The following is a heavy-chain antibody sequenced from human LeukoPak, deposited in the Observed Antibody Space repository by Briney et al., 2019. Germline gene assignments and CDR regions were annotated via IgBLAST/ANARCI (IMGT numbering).Heavy chain of an antibody. CDR2: IYYSGSP. J-gene: IGHJ4*02. CDR1: GGSVSSGSYY. V-gene: IGHV4-61*01. Sequence: SETLSLTCTVSGGSVSSGSYYWSWIRQPPGRGLEWIGYIYYSGSPNYNPSLKSRVTISVDTSKNQFSLKLSSVTAADTAVYYCARAGSYYYGSGSWVDYWGQGTLVTVSS. CDR3: ARAGSYYYGSGSWVDY. D-gene: IGHD3-10*01.